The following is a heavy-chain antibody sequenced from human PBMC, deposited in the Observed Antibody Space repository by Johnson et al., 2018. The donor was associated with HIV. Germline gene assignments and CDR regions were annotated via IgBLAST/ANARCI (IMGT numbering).Heavy chain of an antibody. D-gene: IGHD6-13*01. CDR1: GFTFSSYG. V-gene: IGHV3-30*02. Sequence: QVQLVESGGGLVQPGGSLRLSCAASGFTFSSYGMHWVRQAPGKGLEWVAFIRYDGSNKYYADSVKGRFTISRDNSKNTLYLQMNSLRAEDTAVYYCAKDFIAAAGHDAFDIWGQGTMVTVSS. J-gene: IGHJ3*02. CDR3: AKDFIAAAGHDAFDI. CDR2: IRYDGSNK.